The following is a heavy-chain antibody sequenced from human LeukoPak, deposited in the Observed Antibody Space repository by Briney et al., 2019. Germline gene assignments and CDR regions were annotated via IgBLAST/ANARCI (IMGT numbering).Heavy chain of an antibody. CDR2: ISRDGINT. D-gene: IGHD4-17*01. J-gene: IGHJ4*02. Sequence: PGGSLRLSCAASGFRFSDYSVAWVRQAPGKGLEWVSIISRDGINTYYADSLKGRITISRDNAKNSLSLQVNSLRAEDTAVYYCARGGTSVTRHFDCWGQGTLVTVSS. CDR3: ARGGTSVTRHFDC. V-gene: IGHV3-21*01. CDR1: GFRFSDYS.